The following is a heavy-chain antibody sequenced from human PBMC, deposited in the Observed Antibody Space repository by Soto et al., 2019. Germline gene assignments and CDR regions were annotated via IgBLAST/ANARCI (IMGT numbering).Heavy chain of an antibody. V-gene: IGHV4-59*02. J-gene: IGHJ5*02. CDR3: GRSYYDSTGFAVDP. Sequence: PSETLSLTCTVSGASVSTGYWSWLRQPPGKGLEWIGFMYYSGSFNYNPSLTSRVTISVDTSENQFFLKVTSVTADDTAVYYCGRSYYDSTGFAVDPWGQGTLVTVSS. CDR2: MYYSGSF. D-gene: IGHD3-22*01. CDR1: GASVSTGY.